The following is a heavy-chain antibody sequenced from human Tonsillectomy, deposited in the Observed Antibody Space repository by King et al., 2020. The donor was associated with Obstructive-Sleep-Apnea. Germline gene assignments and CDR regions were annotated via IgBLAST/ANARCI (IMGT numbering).Heavy chain of an antibody. J-gene: IGHJ3*01. CDR3: ASLVEANSWDAFDF. D-gene: IGHD1-26*01. CDR2: ISSDGRNK. CDR1: GFTFSNYT. V-gene: IGHV3-30*04. Sequence: VQLVESGGGVVQPGRSLKLSCAASGFTFSNYTMHWVRQAPGKGLEWVAVISSDGRNKYYAYSVQGRFTISRNNSKNTLYLRMNRLRAGDTAVYYCASLVEANSWDAFDFWGKGTVVSVSS.